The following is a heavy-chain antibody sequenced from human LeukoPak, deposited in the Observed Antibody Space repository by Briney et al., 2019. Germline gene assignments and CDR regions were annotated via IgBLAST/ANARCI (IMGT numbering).Heavy chain of an antibody. CDR3: ARQVRDSSPGLYFDY. V-gene: IGHV4-39*01. CDR2: IYYSGST. D-gene: IGHD3-22*01. J-gene: IGHJ4*02. Sequence: SETLSLTCTVSGGSISSSSYYWGWIRQPPGKGLEWIGSIYYSGSTYYNPSLKSRVTISVDTSKNQFSLKLSSVTAADTAVYYCARQVRDSSPGLYFDYWGQGTLGTVSS. CDR1: GGSISSSSYY.